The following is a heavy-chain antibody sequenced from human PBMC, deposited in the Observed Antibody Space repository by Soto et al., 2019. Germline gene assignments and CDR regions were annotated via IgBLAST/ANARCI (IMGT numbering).Heavy chain of an antibody. CDR3: ARDSNFYGMDV. Sequence: PSETLSLTCTVSGGSISSYYWSWIRQPPGKGLEWIGYIYYTGLSNSNPSLNSRVTMSVDTSKNQFSLKLSSVTAADTAVYYCARDSNFYGMDVWGQGTTVTVSS. CDR2: IYYTGLS. J-gene: IGHJ6*02. V-gene: IGHV4-59*01. CDR1: GGSISSYY.